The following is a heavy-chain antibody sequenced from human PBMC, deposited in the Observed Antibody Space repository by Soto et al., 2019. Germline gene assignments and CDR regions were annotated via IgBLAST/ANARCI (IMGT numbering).Heavy chain of an antibody. J-gene: IGHJ3*02. CDR2: TRDKANSYTT. D-gene: IGHD1-26*01. V-gene: IGHV3-72*01. Sequence: GGSLRLSCAASEFTFSDHYVDWVHQAPGRGLEWVGRTRDKANSYTTEYAASVKGRFTISRDESKNPLYLQMNSLKTEDTAVYYCARVAYRGSYSAFDNWGQGTMVTVSS. CDR1: EFTFSDHY. CDR3: ARVAYRGSYSAFDN.